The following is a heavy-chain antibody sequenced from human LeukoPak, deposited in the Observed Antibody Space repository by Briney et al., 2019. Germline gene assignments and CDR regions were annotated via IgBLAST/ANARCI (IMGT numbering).Heavy chain of an antibody. V-gene: IGHV1-8*01. CDR1: GYTFTSYD. D-gene: IGHD6-19*01. J-gene: IGHJ4*02. CDR3: ARGRPYGSGQTNFDY. Sequence: ASVKVSCKASGYTFTSYDINWVRQATGQGLEWMGWMNPNSGNTGYAQKFQGRVTMTRNTSMSTAYMELSSLRSEDTAVYYCARGRPYGSGQTNFDYWGQGTLVTVSS. CDR2: MNPNSGNT.